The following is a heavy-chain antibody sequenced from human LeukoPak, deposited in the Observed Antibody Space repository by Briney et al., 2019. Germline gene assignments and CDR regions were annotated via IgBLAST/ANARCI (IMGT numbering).Heavy chain of an antibody. V-gene: IGHV1-46*01. CDR1: GYTFTRYY. D-gene: IGHD3-10*01. J-gene: IGHJ6*03. CDR2: INPSGGST. Sequence: ASVKVSCKASGYTFTRYYMYWVRQAPGQGLEWMGIINPSGGSTNYAQKFQGRVTMTRDTSTNTVYMELSSLRSEDTAVYYCARGPSITMIRGGQWYYYMDVWGKGTTVTISS. CDR3: ARGPSITMIRGGQWYYYMDV.